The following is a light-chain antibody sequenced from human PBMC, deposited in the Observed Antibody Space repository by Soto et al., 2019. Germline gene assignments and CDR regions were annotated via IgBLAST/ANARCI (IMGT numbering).Light chain of an antibody. CDR2: EGS. CDR3: CSYAGSSNLVA. V-gene: IGLV2-23*01. CDR1: SSNVGPADA. Sequence: QSVLTQPPSVSGAPGQRVTISCTGASSNVGPADAVHWYQHHPGKAPKLMIYEGSKRPSGVSNRFSGSKSGNTASLTISGLQTEDEADYYCCSYAGSSNLVAFGGGTKLTVL. J-gene: IGLJ2*01.